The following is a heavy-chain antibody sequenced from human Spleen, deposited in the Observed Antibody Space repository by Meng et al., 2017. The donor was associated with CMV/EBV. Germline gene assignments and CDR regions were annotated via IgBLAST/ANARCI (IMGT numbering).Heavy chain of an antibody. CDR2: IYPGNSET. Sequence: KVSCKGSGYRFSSYWIGWVRQVPGKGLEWMGIIYPGNSETTYSPSFQGQVTISADKSISTAYLQWSSLKASDTAVYYCARRQGGCSNGVCYSSHYYGMDVWGQGTTVTVSS. J-gene: IGHJ6*02. CDR3: ARRQGGCSNGVCYSSHYYGMDV. V-gene: IGHV5-51*01. D-gene: IGHD2-8*01. CDR1: GYRFSSYW.